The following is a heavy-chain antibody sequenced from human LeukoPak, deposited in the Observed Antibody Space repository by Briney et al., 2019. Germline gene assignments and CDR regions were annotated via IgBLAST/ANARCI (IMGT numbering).Heavy chain of an antibody. D-gene: IGHD2-15*01. J-gene: IGHJ3*02. CDR2: ISGDGVKT. CDR1: GFSFYDYP. V-gene: IGHV3-43*02. Sequence: PGGSLRLSCAASGFSFYDYPMHWVRQAPGKGLEEVSLISGDGVKTYYADSVRGRFTISRDNSKDSLYLQMNSLRTEDTAMYYCVKEIDTLGTNAFDIWGQGTMVTVSS. CDR3: VKEIDTLGTNAFDI.